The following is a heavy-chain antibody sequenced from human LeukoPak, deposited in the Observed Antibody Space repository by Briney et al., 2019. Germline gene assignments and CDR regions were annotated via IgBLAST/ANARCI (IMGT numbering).Heavy chain of an antibody. Sequence: PSETLSLTCAVYGGSFSGDYWSWIRQPPGKGLEWIGEINHSGSTNYNPSLKSRVTISVDTSKNQFSLKLSSVTAADTAVYYCARLGFGVVIVDYWGQGTLVTVSS. CDR3: ARLGFGVVIVDY. D-gene: IGHD3-3*01. J-gene: IGHJ4*02. CDR1: GGSFSGDY. V-gene: IGHV4-34*01. CDR2: INHSGST.